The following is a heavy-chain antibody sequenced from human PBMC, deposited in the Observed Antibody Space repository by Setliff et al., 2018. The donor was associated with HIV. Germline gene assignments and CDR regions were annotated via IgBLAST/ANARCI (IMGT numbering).Heavy chain of an antibody. V-gene: IGHV4-34*01. Sequence: PSETLSLTCAVYGGSFPAYYWSWVRQPPGKGLEWIGEINYSGDTTYNPSLKSRVNMFIDTSKKQFSLKVASVTAADTAVYYCVRQHGDYAFGSWGQGTLVTVPQ. CDR2: INYSGDT. CDR3: VRQHGDYAFGS. CDR1: GGSFPAYY. J-gene: IGHJ5*01. D-gene: IGHD4-17*01.